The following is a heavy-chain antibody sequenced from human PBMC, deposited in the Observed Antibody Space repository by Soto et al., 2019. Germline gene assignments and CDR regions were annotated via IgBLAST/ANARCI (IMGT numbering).Heavy chain of an antibody. D-gene: IGHD2-8*01. Sequence: SETLSLTCTVSGGSISSGGYYWSWIRQHPGKGLEWIGYIYYSGSTYYNPSLKSRVTISVDTSKNQFSLKLSSVTAADTAVYYCARDSGVLMVSANYGMDVWGQGTTVTVSS. CDR1: GGSISSGGYY. CDR2: IYYSGST. CDR3: ARDSGVLMVSANYGMDV. V-gene: IGHV4-31*03. J-gene: IGHJ6*02.